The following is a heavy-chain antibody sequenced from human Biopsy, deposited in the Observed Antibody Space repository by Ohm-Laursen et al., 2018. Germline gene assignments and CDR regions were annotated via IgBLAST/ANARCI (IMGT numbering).Heavy chain of an antibody. CDR1: GGTFSSFG. CDR3: APQTPRDPAILTGGYHYDIAV. V-gene: IGHV1-69*13. CDR2: INSMFGTT. Sequence: SVKVSCKASGGTFSSFGISWVRQAPGQGLEWMGEINSMFGTTNYAQTFQGGVTITADESTSTAYMEVSSLRSEDTAIYYCAPQTPRDPAILTGGYHYDIAVWGQGTTVTVSS. D-gene: IGHD3-9*01. J-gene: IGHJ6*02.